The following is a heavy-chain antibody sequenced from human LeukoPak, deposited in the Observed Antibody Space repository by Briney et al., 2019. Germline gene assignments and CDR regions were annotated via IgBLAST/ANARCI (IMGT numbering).Heavy chain of an antibody. J-gene: IGHJ5*02. CDR2: IYYSGST. D-gene: IGHD6-19*01. CDR1: DDSIRSSAYY. Sequence: PSETLSLTCAVSDDSIRSSAYYWGWIRQPPGKGLEWIGSIYYSGSTYYNPSLKSRVTISIDTSKNQFSLKLSSVTAADTAVYYCARLSTTSGWYSWFDPWGQGTLVTVSS. V-gene: IGHV4-39*01. CDR3: ARLSTTSGWYSWFDP.